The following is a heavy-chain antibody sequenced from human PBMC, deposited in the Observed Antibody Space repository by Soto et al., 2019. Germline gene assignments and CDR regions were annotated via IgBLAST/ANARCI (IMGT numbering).Heavy chain of an antibody. Sequence: GSLRLSCAASGFNVISNYMTWVRQAPGKGLEWVSIIYSSGNTYYADSVKGRFTISGDNSKNTLYLQMNSLGAEDTAVYYCARDLVSAGYWGPGTLVNVSS. J-gene: IGHJ4*02. CDR2: IYSSGNT. V-gene: IGHV3-53*01. D-gene: IGHD1-26*01. CDR3: ARDLVSAGY. CDR1: GFNVISNY.